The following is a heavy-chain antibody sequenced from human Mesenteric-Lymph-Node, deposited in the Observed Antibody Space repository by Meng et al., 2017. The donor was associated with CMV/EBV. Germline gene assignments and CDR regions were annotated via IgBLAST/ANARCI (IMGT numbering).Heavy chain of an antibody. V-gene: IGHV4-61*05. D-gene: IGHD5-18*01. CDR3: ATKATSVTRPLDY. CDR1: GDSISSRSYY. CDR2: IYYSGST. Sequence: GSLRLSCTVSGDSISSRSYYWGWIRQPPGKGLEWIGYIYYSGSTNYNPSLKSRVTISVDKSKNQFSLKLTSVTAADTAVYYCATKATSVTRPLDYWGQGTLVTVSS. J-gene: IGHJ4*02.